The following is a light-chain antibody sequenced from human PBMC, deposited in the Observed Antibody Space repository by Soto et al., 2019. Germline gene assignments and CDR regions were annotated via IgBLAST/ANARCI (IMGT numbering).Light chain of an antibody. CDR1: RSVSSY. Sequence: ELVLTQSPATVSFSPGESATLSCRATRSVSSYLAWYKQKPGQAPRPVSYDASSRPTDIPARFSGSGSGTDFTLTISSLEPEDFALYYCQQRSNWPITFGQGTRLEIK. CDR2: DAS. V-gene: IGKV3-11*01. CDR3: QQRSNWPIT. J-gene: IGKJ5*01.